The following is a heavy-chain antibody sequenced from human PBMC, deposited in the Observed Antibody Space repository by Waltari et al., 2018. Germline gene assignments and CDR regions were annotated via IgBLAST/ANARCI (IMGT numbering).Heavy chain of an antibody. CDR2: IIPSFGTA. CDR3: ARDNYYDSSGYYSYYYYYGMDV. Sequence: QVQLVQSGAEVKKPGSSVKVSCKASGGTFSSYAISWVRPAPGQGLGWRGGIIPSFGTANYEQKFQGRVTITADESTSTAYMELSSLRSEDTAVYYCARDNYYDSSGYYSYYYYYGMDVWGQGTTVTVSS. CDR1: GGTFSSYA. J-gene: IGHJ6*02. D-gene: IGHD3-22*01. V-gene: IGHV1-69*01.